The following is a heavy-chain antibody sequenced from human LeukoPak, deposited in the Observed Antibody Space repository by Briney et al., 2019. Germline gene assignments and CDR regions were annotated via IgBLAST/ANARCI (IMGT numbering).Heavy chain of an antibody. D-gene: IGHD3-16*02. Sequence: GGSLRLSCAASGFPVRSNYMSWVRQAPGKWLEWASLIYRDDTTYYADSVKGRFTIFRDNSKNTLYLQMNSLRDDDTAVYYCARAPYGVGYTAERDYWGQGTLVTVSS. CDR1: GFPVRSNY. V-gene: IGHV3-53*01. CDR2: IYRDDTT. CDR3: ARAPYGVGYTAERDY. J-gene: IGHJ4*02.